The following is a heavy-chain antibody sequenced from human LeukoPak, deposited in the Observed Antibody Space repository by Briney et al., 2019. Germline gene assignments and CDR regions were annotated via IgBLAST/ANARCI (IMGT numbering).Heavy chain of an antibody. CDR3: ATDSSPPVVTRDAFDI. J-gene: IGHJ3*02. V-gene: IGHV4-4*07. Sequence: PSEAPPIPCPAPAGHISSYYWSRFRHPARKGLECIGRIYTSGSTNYNPSLKSRVTMSVDTSKNQFSLKLSSVTAADTAVYYCATDSSPPVVTRDAFDICGQGTMVTVSS. CDR2: IYTSGST. D-gene: IGHD4-23*01. CDR1: AGHISSYY.